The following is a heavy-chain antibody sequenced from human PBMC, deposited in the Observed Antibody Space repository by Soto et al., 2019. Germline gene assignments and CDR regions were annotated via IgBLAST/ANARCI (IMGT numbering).Heavy chain of an antibody. Sequence: GGSLRLSCAASGFTFSNAWMNWVRQAPGKGLEWVGRIKSKTDGGTTDYAAPVKGRFTISRDDSKNTLYLQMNSLKTEDTAVYYCTTEQQLVSIPPYYYYGMDVWGQGTTVTVSS. V-gene: IGHV3-15*07. D-gene: IGHD6-13*01. J-gene: IGHJ6*02. CDR2: IKSKTDGGTT. CDR1: GFTFSNAW. CDR3: TTEQQLVSIPPYYYYGMDV.